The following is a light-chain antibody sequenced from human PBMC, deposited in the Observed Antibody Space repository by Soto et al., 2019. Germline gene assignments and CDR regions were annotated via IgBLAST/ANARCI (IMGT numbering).Light chain of an antibody. J-gene: IGLJ2*01. CDR3: CSYAGSYNVV. Sequence: QSALTQPRSVSGSPGQSVTISCTGTSSDVGDYNYGSWYQQHPGKAPKLMIYDVSKRPSGVPDRFSGSKSGNTASLTISGLQAEDEADYYCCSYAGSYNVVFGGGTKLTVL. CDR1: SSDVGDYNY. V-gene: IGLV2-11*01. CDR2: DVS.